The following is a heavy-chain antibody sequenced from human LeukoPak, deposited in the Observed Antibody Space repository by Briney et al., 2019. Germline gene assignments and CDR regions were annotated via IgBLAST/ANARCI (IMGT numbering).Heavy chain of an antibody. V-gene: IGHV4-59*01. CDR1: GVSISDYY. Sequence: SETLSLTCTVSGVSISDYYWSWVRQPPGKGLEWIGYIYYIGSTDYNPSLKSRVTMSVDTSKNQFSLNLRSVTATDTAVYYFAKRTYYDTLTGYNYWYFDLWGRGTLVTVSS. CDR2: IYYIGST. J-gene: IGHJ2*01. D-gene: IGHD3-9*01. CDR3: AKRTYYDTLTGYNYWYFDL.